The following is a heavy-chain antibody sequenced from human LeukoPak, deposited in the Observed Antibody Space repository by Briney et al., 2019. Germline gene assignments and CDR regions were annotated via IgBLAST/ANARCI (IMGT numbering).Heavy chain of an antibody. D-gene: IGHD1-26*01. J-gene: IGHJ4*02. V-gene: IGHV1-69*13. CDR3: ARERVGIRGFDY. Sequence: SVTVSFTASGGTFSSYAISWVRQAPGQGLEWMGGIIPIFGTANYAQKFQGRVTITADESTSTAYMELSSLRSEDTAVYYCARERVGIRGFDYWGQGTLVTVSS. CDR2: IIPIFGTA. CDR1: GGTFSSYA.